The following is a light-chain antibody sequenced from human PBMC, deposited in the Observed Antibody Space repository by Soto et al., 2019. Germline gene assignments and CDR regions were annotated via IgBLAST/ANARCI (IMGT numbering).Light chain of an antibody. CDR2: DND. V-gene: IGLV1-44*01. CDR1: TSNIGATT. J-gene: IGLJ3*02. CDR3: VAWDDTLNGVV. Sequence: QSVLTQPPSASGAPGQRLTISCSGSTSNIGATTVNWYQHLPGTATKLLVYDNDRRPSGVPNRFSGSKSGTSASLAISGLHSENEAEYYCVAWDDTLNGVVFGGGTKLTVL.